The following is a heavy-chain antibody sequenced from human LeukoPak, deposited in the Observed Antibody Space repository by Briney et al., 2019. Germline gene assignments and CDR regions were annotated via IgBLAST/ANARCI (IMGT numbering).Heavy chain of an antibody. D-gene: IGHD6-19*01. Sequence: GGSLRLSCAASGFIFSHFSMNWVRQAPGEGLEWLSYISSSSVTTYYTDSVKGRFTVSRDNAKESLNLQMNSLREEDTAVYYCASGSLRSGPLIDYWGQGTLVTVSS. CDR2: ISSSSVTT. CDR1: GFIFSHFS. J-gene: IGHJ4*02. CDR3: ASGSLRSGPLIDY. V-gene: IGHV3-48*02.